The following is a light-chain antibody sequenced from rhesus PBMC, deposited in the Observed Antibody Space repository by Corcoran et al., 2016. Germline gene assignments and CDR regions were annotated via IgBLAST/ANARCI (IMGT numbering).Light chain of an antibody. Sequence: DIQMTQSPSSLSASVGDTVTITCRASQGISTWLAWYQQKPGKAPNLLVYKASTLQSGVPSRFSGSGSGTDFTRTISSLKSEDFATYYCHQYSSRPRTFGQGTKVEI. CDR2: KAS. CDR3: HQYSSRPRT. V-gene: IGKV1-22*01. J-gene: IGKJ1*01. CDR1: QGISTW.